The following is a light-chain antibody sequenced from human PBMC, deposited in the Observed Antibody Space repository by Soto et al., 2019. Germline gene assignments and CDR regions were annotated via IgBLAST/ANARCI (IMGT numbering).Light chain of an antibody. CDR1: SSNIGTNP. V-gene: IGLV1-44*01. J-gene: IGLJ1*01. CDR3: SAWDDSLNGHV. CDR2: TNY. Sequence: QSVLTQPPSASGTPGQRVTISCSGSSSNIGTNPVNWYQQLPGTAPKLLIYTNYQRPSGVPDRFSVSKSGTSASLAISGLQSEDEADYYCSAWDDSLNGHVFGTGTKLTVL.